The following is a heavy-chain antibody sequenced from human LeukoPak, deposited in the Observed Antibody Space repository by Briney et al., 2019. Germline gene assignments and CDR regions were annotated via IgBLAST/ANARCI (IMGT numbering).Heavy chain of an antibody. CDR1: GYTFTIYA. CDR3: ARSGSSPLFYYGMDV. CDR2: INAGNGNT. V-gene: IGHV1-3*01. Sequence: GASVKVSCKASGYTFTIYAMHWVRQAPGQGLEWMGWINAGNGNTKYSQKFQGRVTITRDTSASTAYMELSSLRAEDTAVYYCARSGSSPLFYYGMDVWGQGTTVTVSS. D-gene: IGHD2-15*01. J-gene: IGHJ6*01.